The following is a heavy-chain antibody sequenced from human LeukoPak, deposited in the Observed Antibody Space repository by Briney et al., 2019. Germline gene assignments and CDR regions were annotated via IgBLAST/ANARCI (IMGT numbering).Heavy chain of an antibody. CDR3: ARYGDSADFDY. CDR1: GFTFRSHA. Sequence: PGGSLRLSCVGSGFTFRSHAMSWVRQAPEKGLEFVSGIYENGGTTYYADSVKGRFTISRDNSKNTLYLQMNSLRAEDTAVYYCARYGDSADFDYWGQGTLVTVSS. CDR2: IYENGGTT. D-gene: IGHD4-17*01. J-gene: IGHJ4*02. V-gene: IGHV3-23*05.